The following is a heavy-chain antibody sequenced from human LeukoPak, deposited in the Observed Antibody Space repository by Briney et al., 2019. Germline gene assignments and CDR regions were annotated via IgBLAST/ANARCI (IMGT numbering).Heavy chain of an antibody. D-gene: IGHD5-18*01. CDR3: ASGGGYSYGYIYYYYGMDV. CDR1: GGTFSSYT. CDR2: IIPILGIA. J-gene: IGHJ6*02. Sequence: GAAVKVSCKASGGTFSSYTISWVRQAPGQGLEWMGGIIPILGIANYAQKFQGRVTITADKSTSTAYMELSSLRSEDTAVYYGASGGGYSYGYIYYYYGMDVWGQGTTVTVSS. V-gene: IGHV1-69*10.